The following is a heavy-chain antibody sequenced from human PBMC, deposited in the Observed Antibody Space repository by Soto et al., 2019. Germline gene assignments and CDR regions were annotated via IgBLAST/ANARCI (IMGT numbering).Heavy chain of an antibody. Sequence: EVQLVESGGGLVKPGGSLRLSCAASGFTFSSYSMNWVRQAPGKGLVWVSSISSSSSYIYYADSVKGRFTISRDNAKNSLYLQMNSLRAEDTAVYYCASEIAAAGHDAFDIWGQGTMVTVSS. V-gene: IGHV3-21*01. D-gene: IGHD6-13*01. CDR2: ISSSSSYI. CDR3: ASEIAAAGHDAFDI. J-gene: IGHJ3*02. CDR1: GFTFSSYS.